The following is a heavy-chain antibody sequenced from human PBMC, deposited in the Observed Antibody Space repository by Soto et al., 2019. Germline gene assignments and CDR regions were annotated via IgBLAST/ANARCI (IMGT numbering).Heavy chain of an antibody. CDR3: ATMNVDGED. V-gene: IGHV3-23*01. D-gene: IGHD4-17*01. Sequence: GGSLRLSCADSGFRFSSYTMSWVRQTPGKGLEWVAAITATGDRTYYADSVTGRFTISRDNSKKTHYLQMTSLRAEDTAMYYCATMNVDGEDWGRGTPFTVS. J-gene: IGHJ4*02. CDR1: GFRFSSYT. CDR2: ITATGDRT.